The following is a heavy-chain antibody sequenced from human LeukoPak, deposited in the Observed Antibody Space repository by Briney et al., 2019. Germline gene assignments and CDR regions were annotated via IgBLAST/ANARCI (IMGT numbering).Heavy chain of an antibody. J-gene: IGHJ1*01. CDR3: ARAGIAVAGTSLYFQH. V-gene: IGHV1-3*01. Sequence: AASVKVSCKTSGYTFTNYGMHWVRQAPGQRLEWMGWINGGNGNAKYSQNFQGRVTIIRDTSASTAYMELSSLRSEDTAVYYCARAGIAVAGTSLYFQHWGQGTLVTVSS. CDR1: GYTFTNYG. CDR2: INGGNGNA. D-gene: IGHD6-19*01.